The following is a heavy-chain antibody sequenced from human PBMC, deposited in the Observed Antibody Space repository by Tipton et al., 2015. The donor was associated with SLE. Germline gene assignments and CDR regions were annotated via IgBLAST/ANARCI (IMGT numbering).Heavy chain of an antibody. J-gene: IGHJ6*03. D-gene: IGHD3-9*01. Sequence: TLSLTCTVSGGSISSHYWSWIRQPPGKGLEWIGYIYYSGRTNYNPSLTSRVTISVDTSKNQFSLTLSSVTAADTGVYYCARGVAIYWITYYDYYMDVWGKGTTVIVSS. V-gene: IGHV4-59*11. CDR1: GGSISSHY. CDR2: IYYSGRT. CDR3: ARGVAIYWITYYDYYMDV.